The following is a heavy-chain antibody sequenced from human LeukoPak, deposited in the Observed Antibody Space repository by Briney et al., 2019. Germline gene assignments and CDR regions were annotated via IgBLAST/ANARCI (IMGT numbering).Heavy chain of an antibody. Sequence: PGGSLRLSCAASGFTFSRYVMHWVRQAPGKGLEWVALISYDGRNKYYADSVKGRFTISRDNSKNTLSLQMNSLRAEDTAVYYCAKGRDLNFDYWGQGTLVTVSS. D-gene: IGHD3-10*01. V-gene: IGHV3-30*18. J-gene: IGHJ4*02. CDR1: GFTFSRYV. CDR2: ISYDGRNK. CDR3: AKGRDLNFDY.